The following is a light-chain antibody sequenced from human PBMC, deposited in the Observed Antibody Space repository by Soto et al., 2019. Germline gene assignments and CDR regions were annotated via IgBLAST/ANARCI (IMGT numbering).Light chain of an antibody. V-gene: IGLV2-14*01. Sequence: QSALTQPASESGSPGQSITISCTGTSSDVGGYNYVSWYQQHPGIAPKLMISEVSNRPSGVSNRFSGSKSGNTASLTISGLQAEDEADYYCSSYTSSSTLVFGGGTKVTVL. J-gene: IGLJ2*01. CDR1: SSDVGGYNY. CDR2: EVS. CDR3: SSYTSSSTLV.